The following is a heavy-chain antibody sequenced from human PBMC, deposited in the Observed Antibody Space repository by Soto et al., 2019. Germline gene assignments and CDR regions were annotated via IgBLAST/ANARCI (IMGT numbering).Heavy chain of an antibody. CDR3: AKLEVRFGNAMDV. CDR1: GVPLRTYR. Sequence: GESVPHSCAASGVPLRTYRMAWVRQAPGKGLEWVSAISADGGTTSYADSVRGRFTISRDISKNTLYLQMNSLRAEDTAVYYCAKLEVRFGNAMDVWGQGTTVTVSS. CDR2: ISADGGTT. D-gene: IGHD3-22*01. J-gene: IGHJ6*02. V-gene: IGHV3-23*01.